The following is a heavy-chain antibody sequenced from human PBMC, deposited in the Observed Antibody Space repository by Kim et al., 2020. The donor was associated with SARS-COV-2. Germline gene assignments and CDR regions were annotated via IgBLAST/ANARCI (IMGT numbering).Heavy chain of an antibody. J-gene: IGHJ6*02. Sequence: GGSLRLSCAASGFTFSSYAMSWVRQAPGKGLEWVSAISGSGGSTYYADSVKGRFTISRDNSKNTLYLQMNSLRAEDTAVYYCAKDVLLTGYYGMDVWGQGTTVTVSS. CDR1: GFTFSSYA. CDR2: ISGSGGST. CDR3: AKDVLLTGYYGMDV. D-gene: IGHD2-8*01. V-gene: IGHV3-23*01.